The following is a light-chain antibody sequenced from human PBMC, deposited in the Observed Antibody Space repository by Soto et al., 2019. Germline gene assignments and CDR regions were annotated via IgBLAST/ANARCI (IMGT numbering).Light chain of an antibody. Sequence: DIRMTQSASSLSASIGDTVTITFLASQDINVYLNWYQQKPGEVPKLLIYSASTLHSGVPSRFTGSGSETDFTLTIRSLQPEDFATYYCQHGYVAPYSFGQGTKVDIK. V-gene: IGKV1-39*01. CDR1: QDINVY. CDR2: SAS. CDR3: QHGYVAPYS. J-gene: IGKJ1*01.